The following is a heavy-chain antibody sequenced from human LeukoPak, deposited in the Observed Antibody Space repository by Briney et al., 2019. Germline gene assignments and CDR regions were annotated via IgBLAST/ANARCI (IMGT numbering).Heavy chain of an antibody. Sequence: SETLSLTCTVSGASISSSYWTWLRQPAGKGLEWIGRIHSSGSTDYNPSLKSRVTMSLDTSKNQFSLNLHSVTAADTAVYYCAKAGVLRFLEWLRSKFPEFDYWGQGTLVTVSS. CDR3: AKAGVLRFLEWLRSKFPEFDY. J-gene: IGHJ4*02. CDR2: IHSSGST. V-gene: IGHV4-4*07. D-gene: IGHD3-3*01. CDR1: GASISSSY.